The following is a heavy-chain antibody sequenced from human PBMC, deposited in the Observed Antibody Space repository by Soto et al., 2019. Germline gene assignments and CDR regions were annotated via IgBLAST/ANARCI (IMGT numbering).Heavy chain of an antibody. CDR3: AKAETTVGGHGYFDY. V-gene: IGHV3-23*01. J-gene: IGHJ4*02. CDR2: LSGSGGST. D-gene: IGHD1-26*01. CDR1: GFTFSSYA. Sequence: EVQLLESGGGLVQPGGSLRLSCAVSGFTFSSYAMSWVRQAPGKGLAWVSSLSGSGGSTYYADSVKGRFTIFRDNSKNTLYLQMNSLRAEDTAVYYCAKAETTVGGHGYFDYWGQGTLVTVSS.